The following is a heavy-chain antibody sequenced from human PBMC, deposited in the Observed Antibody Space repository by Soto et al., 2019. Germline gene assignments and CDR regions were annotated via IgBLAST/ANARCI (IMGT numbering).Heavy chain of an antibody. J-gene: IGHJ4*02. D-gene: IGHD3-16*02. CDR2: LKEDGSEE. V-gene: IGHV3-7*02. CDR3: VIGVNEDVWGSYRYTGPY. Sequence: GSLRLSCAASGFTFRNYCMSWVRRAPGKGQEQVANLKEDGSEEYYEDSVKGRFTIFRDNAKNLVFLQMNSLRAEDTAVFFCVIGVNEDVWGSYRYTGPYWGQGTLVTVSS. CDR1: GFTFRNYC.